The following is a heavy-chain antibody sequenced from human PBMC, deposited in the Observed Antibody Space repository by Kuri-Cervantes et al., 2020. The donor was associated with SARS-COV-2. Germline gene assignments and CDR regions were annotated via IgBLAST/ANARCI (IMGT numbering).Heavy chain of an antibody. CDR2: ISAYNGNT. CDR1: GGTFSSYA. Sequence: ASVKVSCKASGGTFSSYAISWVRQAPGQGLEWMGWISAYNGNTNYAQKLQGRVTMTTDTSTSTAYMELRSLRSDDTAVYYCARDGTIFGVVIGAWGQGTLVTVSS. D-gene: IGHD3-3*01. V-gene: IGHV1-18*01. CDR3: ARDGTIFGVVIGA. J-gene: IGHJ5*02.